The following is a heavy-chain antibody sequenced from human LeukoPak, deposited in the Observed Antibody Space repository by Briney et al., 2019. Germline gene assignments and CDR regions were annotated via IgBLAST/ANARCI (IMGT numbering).Heavy chain of an antibody. Sequence: SETLSLTCTVSGGSISSYYWTWIRQPPGKGLEWIGYIYYSGSTNYNPSLKIRVTISVDTSKNQFSLNLRSVTAADTAVYYCASCDSSSSRTFDYWGQGTLVTVSS. V-gene: IGHV4-59*08. CDR2: IYYSGST. CDR1: GGSISSYY. J-gene: IGHJ4*02. D-gene: IGHD6-6*01. CDR3: ASCDSSSSRTFDY.